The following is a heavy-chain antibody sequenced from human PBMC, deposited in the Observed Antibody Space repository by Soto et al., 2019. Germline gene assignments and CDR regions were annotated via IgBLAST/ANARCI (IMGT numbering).Heavy chain of an antibody. V-gene: IGHV3-11*01. CDR1: GFTFSDHY. Sequence: QVQLVESGGGLVKPGGSLRLSCAASGFTFSDHYMSWIRQAPGKGLEWISYISSSGNSIYYADSVKGRITISRDNAKNSLYLQMNSLRAEDTAVYYCARGRLTSLTYFDFWGQGTLVTVSS. CDR3: ARGRLTSLTYFDF. D-gene: IGHD2-2*01. J-gene: IGHJ4*02. CDR2: ISSSGNSI.